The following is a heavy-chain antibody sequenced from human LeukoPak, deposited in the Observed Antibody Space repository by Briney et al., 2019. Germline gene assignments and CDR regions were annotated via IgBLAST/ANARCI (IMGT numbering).Heavy chain of an antibody. CDR3: ARVGGKTTINNAAFEI. V-gene: IGHV4-59*01. D-gene: IGHD4-4*01. CDR2: IYHTGST. Sequence: SETLSLTCTVSGDSINSDYWNWLRQPPGKGLEWIGYIYHTGSTNYNPSLRSRVTISVDTSKKHFSLKLTSVTAADTAIYYCARVGGKTTINNAAFEIWGQGTMVTVSS. CDR1: GDSINSDY. J-gene: IGHJ3*02.